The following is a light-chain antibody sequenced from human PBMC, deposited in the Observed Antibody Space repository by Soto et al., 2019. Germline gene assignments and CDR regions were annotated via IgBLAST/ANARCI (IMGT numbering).Light chain of an antibody. J-gene: IGLJ1*01. Sequence: SALTQPRSVSGSPGQSVTISCAGTSSDVGGYNYVSWYQQHPGNAPKLMIYDVSKRPSGVPDRFSGSKSGNTASLTISGLQAEDEADYYCCSYAGSYTFAYVFGTGTKVTVL. CDR3: CSYAGSYTFAYV. CDR2: DVS. CDR1: SSDVGGYNY. V-gene: IGLV2-11*01.